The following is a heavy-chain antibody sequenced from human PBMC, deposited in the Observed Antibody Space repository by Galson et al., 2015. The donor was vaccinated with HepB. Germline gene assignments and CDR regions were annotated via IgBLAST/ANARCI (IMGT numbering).Heavy chain of an antibody. CDR3: ARGDIVAPWDFDY. Sequence: SLRLSCAASGFTFSSYWMHWVRQAPGKGLVWVSRINSDGSSTSYADSVKGRFTISRDNAKNTLYLQMNSLRAEDTAVYYCARGDIVAPWDFDYWGQGTLVTVSS. V-gene: IGHV3-74*01. D-gene: IGHD5-12*01. J-gene: IGHJ4*02. CDR1: GFTFSSYW. CDR2: INSDGSST.